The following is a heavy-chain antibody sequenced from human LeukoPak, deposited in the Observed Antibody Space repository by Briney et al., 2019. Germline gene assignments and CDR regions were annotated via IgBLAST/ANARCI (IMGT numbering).Heavy chain of an antibody. J-gene: IGHJ6*03. Sequence: ASVKVSCKASGYTFTGYCMHWVRQAPGQGLEWMGWINPNSGGTNYAQKFQGRVTITADKSTSTAYMELSSLRSEDTAVYYCARVKGYYYYYMDVWGKGTTVTVSS. CDR3: ARVKGYYYYYMDV. CDR1: GYTFTGYC. CDR2: INPNSGGT. V-gene: IGHV1-2*02.